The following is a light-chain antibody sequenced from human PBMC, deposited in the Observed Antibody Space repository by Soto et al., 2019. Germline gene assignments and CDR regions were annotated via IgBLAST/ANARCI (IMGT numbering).Light chain of an antibody. CDR1: EGVASNY. Sequence: LTQSPGALSLYIGVSATLFCRASEGVASNYLAWYQQKPGRAPRLLIYTASTRATDIPDRFSGSGSGTDFTLTISRLEPEDVAVYYCQQYGSSPWAFGQGTNVDI. V-gene: IGKV3-20*01. CDR2: TAS. J-gene: IGKJ1*01. CDR3: QQYGSSPWA.